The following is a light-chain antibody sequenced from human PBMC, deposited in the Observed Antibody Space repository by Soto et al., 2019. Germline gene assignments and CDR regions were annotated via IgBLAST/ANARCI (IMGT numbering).Light chain of an antibody. CDR2: DVS. V-gene: IGLV2-14*03. Sequence: QSALTQPASVSGSPGQSITISCTGTSSDVGRYNYVSWYQQHPGKAPKVMIYDVSNRPSGVSNRFSGSKSGNTASLTISGLQAEDEADYYCSSYTSSTTLGVFGGGTKLTVL. CDR3: SSYTSSTTLGV. J-gene: IGLJ2*01. CDR1: SSDVGRYNY.